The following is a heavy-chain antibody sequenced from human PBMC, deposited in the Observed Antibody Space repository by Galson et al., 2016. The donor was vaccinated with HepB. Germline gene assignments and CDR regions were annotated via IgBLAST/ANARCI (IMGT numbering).Heavy chain of an antibody. CDR2: INPSGGST. Sequence: SCKASGYTFTSYYMHWVRQAPGQGLEWMGIINPSGGSTSYAQKFQGRVTMTRDTSTSTVYMELSSLTSEDTAVYYCAGPTYSGSYVWGQGTRVTVSS. J-gene: IGHJ4*02. CDR1: GYTFTSYY. CDR3: AGPTYSGSYV. V-gene: IGHV1-46*01. D-gene: IGHD1-26*01.